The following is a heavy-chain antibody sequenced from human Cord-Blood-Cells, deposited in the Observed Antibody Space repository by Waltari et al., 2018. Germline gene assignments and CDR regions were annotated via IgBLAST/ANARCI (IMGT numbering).Heavy chain of an antibody. Sequence: QVQLVQSGAEVKKPGSSVKVSCKASGGTFSSYAISWVRQAPGQGLEWMGRIIPILGIANYAQKFQGRVTITADKSTSTAYMELSSLRSEDTAVYYCARERLGFWYFDLWGRGTLVTVSS. D-gene: IGHD7-27*01. CDR1: GGTFSSYA. CDR2: IIPILGIA. V-gene: IGHV1-69*09. CDR3: ARERLGFWYFDL. J-gene: IGHJ2*01.